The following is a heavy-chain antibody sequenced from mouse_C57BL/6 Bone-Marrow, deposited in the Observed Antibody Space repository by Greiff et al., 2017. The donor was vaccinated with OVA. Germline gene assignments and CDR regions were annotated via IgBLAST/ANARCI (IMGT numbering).Heavy chain of an antibody. CDR2: IYPGSGST. D-gene: IGHD1-1*01. Sequence: QVQLQQPGAELVKPGASVKMSCKASGYTFTSYWITWVKQRPGQGLEWIGDIYPGSGSTNYNEKFKSKATLTVDTSSSTAYMQLSSLTSEDSAVYYCARPYYGSSSYYAMDYWGQGTSVTVSS. CDR1: GYTFTSYW. V-gene: IGHV1-55*01. J-gene: IGHJ4*01. CDR3: ARPYYGSSSYYAMDY.